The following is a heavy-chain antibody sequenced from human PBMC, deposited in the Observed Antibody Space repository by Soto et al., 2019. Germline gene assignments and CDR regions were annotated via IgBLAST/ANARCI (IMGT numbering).Heavy chain of an antibody. CDR1: GYTFTSYG. J-gene: IGHJ4*02. V-gene: IGHV1-18*01. Sequence: QAQLVQSGPEVKKPGASVKVSCKTSGYTFTSYGISWVRQAPGQGLEWMGWIRTDKGKTNYAQKFQGRVTMTTDTSTSTAYMELRSLRSDDTAVYYCATRSPAFDYWGQGTLLTVSS. CDR3: ATRSPAFDY. CDR2: IRTDKGKT.